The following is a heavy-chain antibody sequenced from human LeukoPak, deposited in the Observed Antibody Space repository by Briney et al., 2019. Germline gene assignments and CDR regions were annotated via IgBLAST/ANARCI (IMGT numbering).Heavy chain of an antibody. CDR1: GFTFKSDW. CDR2: INSDGSST. CDR3: ASRPTMFRLPLNDAFDI. V-gene: IGHV3-74*01. J-gene: IGHJ3*02. Sequence: GGSLRLSCAASGFTFKSDWMHWVRQAPGKGLVWVSRINSDGSSTIYADSVKGRFTISRDNAKSTLYLQMNSLRVEDTAMYYCASRPTMFRLPLNDAFDIWGQGTMVTVSS. D-gene: IGHD3-10*02.